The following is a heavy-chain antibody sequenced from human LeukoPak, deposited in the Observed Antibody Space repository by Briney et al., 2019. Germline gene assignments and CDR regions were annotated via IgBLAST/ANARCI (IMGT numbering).Heavy chain of an antibody. V-gene: IGHV3-21*01. Sequence: PGGSLRLSCAASGFTFSSYSMNWVRQAPGKGREWVSSISSSSSYIYYADSVKGRFTISRDNAKNSLYLQMNSLRAEDTAVYYCARSTVVTPNWFDPWGQGTLVTVSS. CDR1: GFTFSSYS. D-gene: IGHD4-23*01. J-gene: IGHJ5*02. CDR3: ARSTVVTPNWFDP. CDR2: ISSSSSYI.